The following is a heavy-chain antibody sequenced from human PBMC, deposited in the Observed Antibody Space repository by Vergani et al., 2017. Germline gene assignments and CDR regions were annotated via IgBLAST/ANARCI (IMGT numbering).Heavy chain of an antibody. D-gene: IGHD3-22*01. CDR2: IYPGDSDT. J-gene: IGHJ4*02. Sequence: EVQLVQSGAEVKKPGESLKISCKGSGYSFTNYWIGWVRQMPGKGLEWMGIIYPGDSDTRYSPSFQGQVTISADKSISTAHLQWSSLKASDTAMYYCARQDRYYYDSSGYYSFDYWGQGTLVTVSS. V-gene: IGHV5-51*01. CDR3: ARQDRYYYDSSGYYSFDY. CDR1: GYSFTNYW.